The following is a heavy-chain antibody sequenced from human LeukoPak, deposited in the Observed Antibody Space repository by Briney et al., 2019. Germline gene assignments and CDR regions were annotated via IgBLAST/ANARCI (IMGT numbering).Heavy chain of an antibody. Sequence: PSETLSLTCTVSGGSISSYYWSWIRQPPGKGLEWIGYIHYSGSTNYNPSLKSRVTISVDTSKNQFSLKLSSVTAADTAVYYCARTTEGYCRGRSCYSYYYYMDVWGKGTTVTVSS. CDR2: IHYSGST. V-gene: IGHV4-59*01. CDR3: ARTTEGYCRGRSCYSYYYYMDV. CDR1: GGSISSYY. D-gene: IGHD2-15*01. J-gene: IGHJ6*03.